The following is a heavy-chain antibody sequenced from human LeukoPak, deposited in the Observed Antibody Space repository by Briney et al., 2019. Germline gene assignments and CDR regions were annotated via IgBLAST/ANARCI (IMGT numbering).Heavy chain of an antibody. CDR2: IYSGGIT. Sequence: GGSLRLSCAASGFTVSTNYMSWVRQAPGKGLEWVSLIYSGGITQYADSVKGRFTISRDNSKNTLYLLMTSLRAEDTAVYHCARDGYYDSSGYRKHDGFDIWGQGTLVTVSS. CDR3: ARDGYYDSSGYRKHDGFDI. J-gene: IGHJ3*02. D-gene: IGHD3-22*01. CDR1: GFTVSTNY. V-gene: IGHV3-66*01.